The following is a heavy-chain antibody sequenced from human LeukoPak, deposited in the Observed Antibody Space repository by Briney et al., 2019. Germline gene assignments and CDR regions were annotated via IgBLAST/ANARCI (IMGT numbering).Heavy chain of an antibody. Sequence: PGRSLRLSCAASGSTVSNNYMSWVRQAPGKGLEWVALIYSGGSTYYADFVKGRFTISRDNSKNTLYLQMSSLRAEDTAVYYCAGFSHKGVWGQGTTVTVSS. V-gene: IGHV3-66*01. J-gene: IGHJ6*02. CDR3: AGFSHKGV. CDR2: IYSGGST. CDR1: GSTVSNNY.